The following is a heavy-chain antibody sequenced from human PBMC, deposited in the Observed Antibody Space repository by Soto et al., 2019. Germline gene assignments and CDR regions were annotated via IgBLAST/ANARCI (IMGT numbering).Heavy chain of an antibody. CDR2: IIPIFGTA. V-gene: IGHV1-69*01. J-gene: IGHJ4*02. D-gene: IGHD3-22*01. CDR1: GGTFSRYA. Sequence: QVQLVQSGAEVKKPGSSVKVSCKASGGTFSRYAISWVRQAPGQGLEWMGGIIPIFGTANYAQKFQGRVTITADESTSTAYMELSSLRSDDTAVYYCARDHYDSSGHHPSWGQGTLVTVSS. CDR3: ARDHYDSSGHHPS.